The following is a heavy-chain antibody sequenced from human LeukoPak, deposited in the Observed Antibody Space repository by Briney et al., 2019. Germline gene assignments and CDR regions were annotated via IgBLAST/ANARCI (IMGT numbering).Heavy chain of an antibody. CDR2: IYYSGST. V-gene: IGHV4-59*01. J-gene: IGHJ6*03. Sequence: PSETLSLTCTVSGGSISSYYWSWTRQPPGKGLEWIGYIYYSGSTNYNPSLKSRLTISVDTSKNQFSLKLSSVTAADTAVYYCARTRLLRYFGSSYYYMDVWGKGTTVTVSS. CDR3: ARTRLLRYFGSSYYYMDV. CDR1: GGSISSYY. D-gene: IGHD3-9*01.